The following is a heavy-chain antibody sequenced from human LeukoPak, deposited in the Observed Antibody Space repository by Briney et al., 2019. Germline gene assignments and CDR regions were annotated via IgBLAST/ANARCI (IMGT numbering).Heavy chain of an antibody. Sequence: ASVKVSCKASGFIFTRYGISWVRQAPGQGLEWVGWISGYNGDTNYAQNLQGRVTMTTDTSTTTAYMELRSLRSDDTAVYYCARWETGSWFDPWGQGTLVTISS. V-gene: IGHV1-18*01. CDR1: GFIFTRYG. J-gene: IGHJ5*02. D-gene: IGHD1-14*01. CDR3: ARWETGSWFDP. CDR2: ISGYNGDT.